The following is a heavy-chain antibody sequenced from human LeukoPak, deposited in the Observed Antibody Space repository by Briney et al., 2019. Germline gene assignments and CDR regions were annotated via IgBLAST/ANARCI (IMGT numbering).Heavy chain of an antibody. CDR1: GFTFSSYA. D-gene: IGHD3-22*01. J-gene: IGHJ4*02. CDR2: ISYDGSNK. Sequence: GGSLRLSCAASGFTFSSYAMHWVREAPGKGLEGVAVISYDGSNKYYAASVKGRFTISRDNSKHTLYLQINSLRAEDTAVYYCARVLSGEYYDSSGYYYWGQGTLVTVSS. V-gene: IGHV3-30-3*01. CDR3: ARVLSGEYYDSSGYYY.